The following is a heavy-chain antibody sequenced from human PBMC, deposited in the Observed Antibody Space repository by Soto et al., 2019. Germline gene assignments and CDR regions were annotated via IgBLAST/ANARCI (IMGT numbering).Heavy chain of an antibody. CDR3: AKDRREGFYDDCGDRGGFDP. J-gene: IGHJ5*02. CDR2: ISYDGSNK. V-gene: IGHV3-30*18. D-gene: IGHD4-17*01. CDR1: GFTFSSYG. Sequence: QVPLVESGGGVVQPGRSLRLSCAASGFTFSSYGMHWVRQAPGKGLEWVAVISYDGSNKYYADSVKGRFTISRDNSKNTLYLQMNSLRAEDTAVYYCAKDRREGFYDDCGDRGGFDPWGQGTLVTVSS.